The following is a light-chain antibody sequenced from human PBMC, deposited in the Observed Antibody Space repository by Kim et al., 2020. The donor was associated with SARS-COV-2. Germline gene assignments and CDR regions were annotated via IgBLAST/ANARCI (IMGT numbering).Light chain of an antibody. V-gene: IGLV3-1*01. CDR3: QAWDSSTGHLV. Sequence: SYELTQPPSVSVSPGQTASITCSGDKLGYKFTSWYQQKPDQSPVLVIYQDSRRPSGIPERFSASNSGNTATLVISGTQAMDEADYYCQAWDSSTGHLVFGGGTQLTVL. CDR1: KLGYKF. J-gene: IGLJ2*01. CDR2: QDS.